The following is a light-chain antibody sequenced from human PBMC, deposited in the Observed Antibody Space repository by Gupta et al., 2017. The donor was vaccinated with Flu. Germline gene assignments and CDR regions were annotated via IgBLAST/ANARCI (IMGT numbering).Light chain of an antibody. CDR2: EVD. J-gene: IGLJ1*01. Sequence: QSALTQPPSASGTPGQSVTIPCTGTSIDISGYDYVSWYQQHPGKAPKLIIYEVDKRPAGVPDRLSGSKSGNTASLTVSGLQAEDEADYYCSSYADTSFSVFGSGTKVTVL. V-gene: IGLV2-8*01. CDR1: SIDISGYDY. CDR3: SSYADTSFSV.